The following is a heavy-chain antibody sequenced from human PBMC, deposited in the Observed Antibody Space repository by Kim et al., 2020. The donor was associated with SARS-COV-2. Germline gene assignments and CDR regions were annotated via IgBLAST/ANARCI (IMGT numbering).Heavy chain of an antibody. Sequence: YSGTTNYHPSLTSRATISVATSKNQFSLKLSSVTAADTAVYYCARGSMDVWGQGTTVTVSS. CDR3: ARGSMDV. CDR2: YSGTT. V-gene: IGHV4-59*09. J-gene: IGHJ6*02.